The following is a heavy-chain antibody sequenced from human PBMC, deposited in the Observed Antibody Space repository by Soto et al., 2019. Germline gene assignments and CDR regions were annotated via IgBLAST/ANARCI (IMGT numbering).Heavy chain of an antibody. CDR1: GFTFSDYY. D-gene: IGHD3-10*01. J-gene: IGHJ4*02. CDR3: AREAVDTYYYGSGSYYSFDY. V-gene: IGHV3-11*01. CDR2: ISSSGSTI. Sequence: GGSLRLSCAASGFTFSDYYMSWIRQAPGKGLEWVSYISSSGSTIYYADSVKGRFTISRDNAKNSLYLQMNSLRAEDTAVYYCAREAVDTYYYGSGSYYSFDYWGQGTLVTVSS.